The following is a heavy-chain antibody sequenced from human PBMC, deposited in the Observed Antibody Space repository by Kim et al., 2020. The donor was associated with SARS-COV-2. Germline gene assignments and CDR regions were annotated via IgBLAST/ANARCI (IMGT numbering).Heavy chain of an antibody. V-gene: IGHV3-49*04. Sequence: GGSLRLSCTASGFTFGDYAMSWVRQAPGKGLEWVGFIRSKAYGGTTEYAASVKGRFTISRDDSKSIAYLQMNSLKTEDTAVYYCTRDRDYGSGSDKYYYYYYGMDVWGQGTTVTVSS. CDR3: TRDRDYGSGSDKYYYYYYGMDV. CDR1: GFTFGDYA. J-gene: IGHJ6*02. D-gene: IGHD3-10*01. CDR2: IRSKAYGGTT.